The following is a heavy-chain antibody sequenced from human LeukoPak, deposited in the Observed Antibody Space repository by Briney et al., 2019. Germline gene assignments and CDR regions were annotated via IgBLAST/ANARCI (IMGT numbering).Heavy chain of an antibody. V-gene: IGHV1-18*01. CDR3: ARDPTTNYQLSRNYYYGMDV. CDR2: ISAYNGNT. J-gene: IGHJ6*02. D-gene: IGHD2-2*01. CDR1: GYTFTSYG. Sequence: ASVKVSCKASGYTFTSYGISWVRQAPGQGLEWMGWISAYNGNTNYAQKLQGRVTMTTDTSTSTAYMELRSLRSDDTAVYYCARDPTTNYQLSRNYYYGMDVWGQGTTVTVPS.